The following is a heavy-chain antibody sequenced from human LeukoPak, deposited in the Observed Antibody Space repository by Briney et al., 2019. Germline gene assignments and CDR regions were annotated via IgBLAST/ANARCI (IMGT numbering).Heavy chain of an antibody. CDR2: SINKANSYIT. Sequence: PGGSLRLSCAASGFSFTDHYMDWVRQAPGKGLEWVGRSINKANSYITEYAASVKGRFTISRDNAKNSLYLQMNSLRAEDTALYYCAKDIGYYDSSGYSDDAFDIWGQGTMVTVSS. V-gene: IGHV3-72*01. D-gene: IGHD3-22*01. CDR1: GFSFTDHY. J-gene: IGHJ3*02. CDR3: AKDIGYYDSSGYSDDAFDI.